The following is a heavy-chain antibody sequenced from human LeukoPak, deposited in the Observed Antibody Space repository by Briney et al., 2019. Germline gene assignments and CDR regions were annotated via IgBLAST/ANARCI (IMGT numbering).Heavy chain of an antibody. J-gene: IGHJ3*02. D-gene: IGHD3-22*01. CDR3: ASRYDSSGYYPHRNAFDI. CDR2: ISGSGGST. CDR1: GFTFSSYA. Sequence: PGGSLRLSCAASGFTFSSYAMSWVRQAPGKGLEWVSAISGSGGSTYYADSVKGRFTISRDNSKNTLYLQMNSLRAEDTAVYYCASRYDSSGYYPHRNAFDIWGQGTMVTVSS. V-gene: IGHV3-23*01.